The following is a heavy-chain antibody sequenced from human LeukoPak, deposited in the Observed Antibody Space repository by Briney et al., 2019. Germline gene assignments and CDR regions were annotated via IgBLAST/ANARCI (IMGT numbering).Heavy chain of an antibody. Sequence: GGSLRLSCAASGFTFTSYGFHWVRQAPGKALEWVAFMSYDGNKKYGDSVKGRFTISRDNAKNTLHLQMIGLRAEDTAVYYCAGDFHYAFDYWGQGTLVTVSS. V-gene: IGHV3-30*03. J-gene: IGHJ4*02. CDR2: MSYDGNK. CDR3: AGDFHYAFDY. D-gene: IGHD3-16*01. CDR1: GFTFTSYG.